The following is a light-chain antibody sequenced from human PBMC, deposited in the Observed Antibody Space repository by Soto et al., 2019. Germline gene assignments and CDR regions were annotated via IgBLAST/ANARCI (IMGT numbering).Light chain of an antibody. J-gene: IGKJ1*01. CDR3: QQYMSSVT. CDR1: QSVDTTF. V-gene: IGKV3-20*01. CDR2: GAS. Sequence: EIVLTQSPGSLSLSPGQRATLSCRASQSVDTTFFAWYQKKSGQAPRLLIYGASKRATGIPERFSGSGSGTDFTLIISRLEPEGCAVYYFQQYMSSVTFGQGTKVEIK.